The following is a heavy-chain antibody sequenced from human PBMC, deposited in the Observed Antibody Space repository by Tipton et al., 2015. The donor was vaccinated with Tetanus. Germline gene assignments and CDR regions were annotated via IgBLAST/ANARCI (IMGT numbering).Heavy chain of an antibody. Sequence: QVQLVQSGAEVKKPGASVKVSCKASGYTFTSYYMHWVRQAPGQGLEWMGIINPSGGSTSYAQKFQGRVTMTRDTSTSTVYMELSSLRSEDTAVYYRARDAGTIFGVVIEDDAFDIWGQGTMVTVSS. V-gene: IGHV1-46*01. D-gene: IGHD3-3*01. CDR2: INPSGGST. CDR3: ARDAGTIFGVVIEDDAFDI. J-gene: IGHJ3*02. CDR1: GYTFTSYY.